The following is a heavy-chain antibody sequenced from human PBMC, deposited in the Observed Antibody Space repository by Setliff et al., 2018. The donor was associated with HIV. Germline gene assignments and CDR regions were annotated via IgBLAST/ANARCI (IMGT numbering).Heavy chain of an antibody. J-gene: IGHJ4*02. CDR2: INPNSGGT. CDR1: GYTFTGYY. V-gene: IGHV1-2*02. CDR3: ARDLWGLLVFDY. D-gene: IGHD2-8*02. Sequence: ASVQVSCKASGYTFTGYYMHWVRQAPGQGLEWMGGINPNSGGTNYAQKFQGRVTMTRDTSISTAYLELNRLRSDETAVYYCARDLWGLLVFDYWGQGTLVTVSS.